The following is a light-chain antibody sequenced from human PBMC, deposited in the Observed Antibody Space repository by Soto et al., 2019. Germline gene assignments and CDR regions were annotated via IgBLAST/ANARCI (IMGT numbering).Light chain of an antibody. CDR3: QQYNSYSRG. CDR1: QIISSW. V-gene: IGKV1-5*01. J-gene: IGKJ1*01. Sequence: MKMNKSPSTVSATVRERVYITWRASQIISSWLAWYQQKPGKAPKLLIYDASSLETGVPSRFSGSGSGTEFTLTISSLQPDDFATYYCQQYNSYSRGFGQGTIVDI. CDR2: DAS.